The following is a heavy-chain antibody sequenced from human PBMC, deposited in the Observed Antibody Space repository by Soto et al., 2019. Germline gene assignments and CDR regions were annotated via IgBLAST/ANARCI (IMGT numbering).Heavy chain of an antibody. CDR3: ARDYCSSDSCSAHRFDY. CDR2: IDTYNGDT. J-gene: IGHJ4*02. Sequence: QVQLVQSGTEVKNPGASVKVSCTASGYTFPSYGISWVRQAPGQGLEWMGWIDTYNGDTDYAQRLQGRVAMTRDASTSTAYLELRSLRSDDTAVYYCARDYCSSDSCSAHRFDYWGQGTLITVSS. D-gene: IGHD2-2*01. CDR1: GYTFPSYG. V-gene: IGHV1-18*01.